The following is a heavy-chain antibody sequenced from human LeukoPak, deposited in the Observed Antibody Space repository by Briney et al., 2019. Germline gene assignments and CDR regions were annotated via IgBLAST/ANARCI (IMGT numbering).Heavy chain of an antibody. V-gene: IGHV4-39*02. Sequence: SETLSLTCTVSGGSISSSSYYWGWIRQPPGKGLEWIGSIYYSGSTYYNPSLKSRVTISVDTSKNQFSLKLSSVTAADTAVYYCARDHSSGYYYWGPPRDWFDPWGQGTLVTVSS. D-gene: IGHD3-22*01. CDR2: IYYSGST. CDR1: GGSISSSSYY. CDR3: ARDHSSGYYYWGPPRDWFDP. J-gene: IGHJ5*02.